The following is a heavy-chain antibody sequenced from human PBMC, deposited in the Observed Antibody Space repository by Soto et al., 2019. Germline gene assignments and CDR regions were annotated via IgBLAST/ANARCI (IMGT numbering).Heavy chain of an antibody. D-gene: IGHD1-1*01. CDR2: ISYDGSNE. J-gene: IGHJ4*03. CDR3: PKENILEPPWGNFDS. CDR1: GFIFSTYG. Sequence: QVQLVQSGGGVVQPGRSLRLSCVASGFIFSTYGMHWVRQVPGKGLEWVAHISYDGSNEYYADSVKGRFTVSRDNAKNTRDLQMNGRKMEDPALSSGPKENILEPPWGNFDSGGQEALFSASP. V-gene: IGHV3-30*03.